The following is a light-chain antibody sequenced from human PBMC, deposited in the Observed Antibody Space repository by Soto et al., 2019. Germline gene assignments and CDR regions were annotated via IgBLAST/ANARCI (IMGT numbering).Light chain of an antibody. CDR3: QQYGGSPRT. CDR2: DAS. J-gene: IGKJ1*01. CDR1: QSVSSSS. Sequence: EIVLTQSPGTLSLSPGERATLSCRASQSVSSSSLAWYQQKRGQAPSLLIHDASSRATGIPDRFSGSVSGTDFTLTISRLEPEDFAVYYCQQYGGSPRTFGQGTKVEVK. V-gene: IGKV3-20*01.